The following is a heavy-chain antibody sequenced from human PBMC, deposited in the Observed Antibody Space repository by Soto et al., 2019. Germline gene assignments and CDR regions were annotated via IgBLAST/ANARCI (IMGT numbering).Heavy chain of an antibody. CDR3: ARSSQPLRWLGIFDF. Sequence: QVQLVQSGAEVEKPGSSVKVSCKASGGTFSSYALNWVRQAPGQGLEWMGGIIPVYETANYAPRFQGRVTMTADESTSTAYMELSSMRSEDTAVYFCARSSQPLRWLGIFDFWGQGTLVTVSS. J-gene: IGHJ4*01. D-gene: IGHD1-26*01. CDR2: IIPVYETA. V-gene: IGHV1-69*12. CDR1: GGTFSSYA.